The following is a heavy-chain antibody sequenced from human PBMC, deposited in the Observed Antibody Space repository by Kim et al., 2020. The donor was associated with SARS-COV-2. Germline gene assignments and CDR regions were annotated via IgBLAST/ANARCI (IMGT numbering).Heavy chain of an antibody. CDR2: ISYSGTT. D-gene: IGHD3-3*01. V-gene: IGHV4-31*03. CDR3: VRGKLARSGWYWFDP. CDR1: GDSVSSGGYF. J-gene: IGHJ5*02. Sequence: SETLSLTCTVSGDSVSSGGYFWTWIRHHPGKGLEWIGYISYSGTTYYNPSLKSRVTISAVTSKNQFSLRLYSVTAADTAVYYCVRGKLARSGWYWFDPWGQGTLVTVSS.